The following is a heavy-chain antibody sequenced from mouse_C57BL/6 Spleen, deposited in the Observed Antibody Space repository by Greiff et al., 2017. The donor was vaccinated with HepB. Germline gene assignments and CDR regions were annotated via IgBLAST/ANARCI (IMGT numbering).Heavy chain of an antibody. CDR3: ARRTRLDYFDY. CDR1: GYTFTDYY. Sequence: VQLQQSGPELVKPGASVKISCKASGYTFTDYYMNWVKQSHGKSLEWIGDINPNNGGTSYNQKFKGKATLTVDKSSSTAYMELRSLTSEDSAVYYCARRTRLDYFDYWGQGTTLTVSS. J-gene: IGHJ2*01. V-gene: IGHV1-26*01. CDR2: INPNNGGT.